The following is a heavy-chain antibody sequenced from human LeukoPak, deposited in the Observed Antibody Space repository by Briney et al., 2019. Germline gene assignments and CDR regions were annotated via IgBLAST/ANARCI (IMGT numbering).Heavy chain of an antibody. CDR2: ISAYNGNT. CDR1: GYTFTSYG. D-gene: IGHD1-26*01. CDR3: ARDLSGSYYSSGAFDI. Sequence: ASVKVSCKASGYTFTSYGISWVRQAPGQGLEWMGWISAYNGNTNYAQKLQGRVTMTTDTSTSTAYMELRSLRSDDTAVYYCARDLSGSYYSSGAFDIWGQGTMVTVSS. J-gene: IGHJ3*02. V-gene: IGHV1-18*01.